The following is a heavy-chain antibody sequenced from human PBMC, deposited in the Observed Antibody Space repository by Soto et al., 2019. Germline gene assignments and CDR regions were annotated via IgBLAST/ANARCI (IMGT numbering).Heavy chain of an antibody. Sequence: QVQLVESGGGVVQPGRSLRLSCAASGFTFSSHGMHWVRQAPGKGLEWVAVIWYDGSNKYYADSVKGRFTISRDDSKNMVYLQMNSLRAADTAVYYCVRDGWYSIQAPYWGQGTLVTVSS. J-gene: IGHJ4*02. CDR1: GFTFSSHG. CDR3: VRDGWYSIQAPY. D-gene: IGHD6-19*01. V-gene: IGHV3-33*01. CDR2: IWYDGSNK.